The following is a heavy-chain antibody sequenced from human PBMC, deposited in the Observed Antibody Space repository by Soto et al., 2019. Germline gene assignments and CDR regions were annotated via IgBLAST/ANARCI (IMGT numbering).Heavy chain of an antibody. Sequence: ASVTVSCQASGYTITSYGISWVRQAPGQGLEWMGWISAYNGNTNYAQKLQGRVTMTTDTSTSTAYMELGSLRSDDTAVYYCARASRAAVAGRVFDYWGQGTLVTVSS. V-gene: IGHV1-18*01. CDR1: GYTITSYG. CDR2: ISAYNGNT. J-gene: IGHJ4*02. D-gene: IGHD6-19*01. CDR3: ARASRAAVAGRVFDY.